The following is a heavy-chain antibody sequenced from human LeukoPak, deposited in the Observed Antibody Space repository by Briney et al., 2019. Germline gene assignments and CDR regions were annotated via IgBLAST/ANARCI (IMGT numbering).Heavy chain of an antibody. D-gene: IGHD6-19*01. CDR3: ARDVEGSGWSNFQH. CDR2: IYYSGST. J-gene: IGHJ1*01. V-gene: IGHV4-59*01. Sequence: SEALSLTCTVSGGSISSYYWSWIRQPPGKGLEWIGYIYYSGSTNYNPSLKSRVTISVDTSKNQFSLKLSSVTAADTAVYYCARDVEGSGWSNFQHWGQGTLVTVPS. CDR1: GGSISSYY.